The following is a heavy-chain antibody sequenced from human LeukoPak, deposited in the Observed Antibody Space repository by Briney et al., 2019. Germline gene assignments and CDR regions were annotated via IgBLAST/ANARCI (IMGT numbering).Heavy chain of an antibody. CDR1: GFTVSSNS. CDR3: AKNPDHLSFDY. J-gene: IGHJ4*02. V-gene: IGHV3-53*01. Sequence: GGSLRLSCTVSGFTVSSNSMSWVRQAPGKGLEWVSFIYSDNTHYSDSVKGRFTISRDNSKNTLYLQMNSLRAEDTAVYYCAKNPDHLSFDYWGQGTLVTVSS. CDR2: IYSDNT. D-gene: IGHD1-14*01.